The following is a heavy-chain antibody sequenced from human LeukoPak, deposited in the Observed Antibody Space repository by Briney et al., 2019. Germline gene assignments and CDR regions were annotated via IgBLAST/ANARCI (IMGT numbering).Heavy chain of an antibody. CDR2: IYYSGST. CDR1: GGSISSSSYY. V-gene: IGHV4-39*07. Sequence: SETLSLTCTVSGGSISSSSYYWGWIRQPPGKGLEWIGGIYYSGSTYYNPSLKSRVTISVDTSKNQFSLKLSSVTAADTAVYYCARAPTAARRFDYWGQGTLVTVSS. CDR3: ARAPTAARRFDY. D-gene: IGHD6-6*01. J-gene: IGHJ4*02.